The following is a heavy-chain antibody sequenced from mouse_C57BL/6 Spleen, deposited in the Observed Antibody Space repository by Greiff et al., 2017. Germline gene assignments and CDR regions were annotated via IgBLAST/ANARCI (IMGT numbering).Heavy chain of an antibody. CDR3: AGCGSSYDAMGY. CDR1: GYTFTSYW. D-gene: IGHD1-1*01. CDR2: IYPSDSET. V-gene: IGHV1-61*01. J-gene: IGHJ4*01. Sequence: QVQLQQPGAELVRPGSSVKLSCKASGYTFTSYWMDWVKQRPGQGLEWIGNIYPSDSETHYNQKFKDKATLTVYKSSSTAYMQLSSLTSEDSAVYCWAGCGSSYDAMGYWGQGTSVPVS.